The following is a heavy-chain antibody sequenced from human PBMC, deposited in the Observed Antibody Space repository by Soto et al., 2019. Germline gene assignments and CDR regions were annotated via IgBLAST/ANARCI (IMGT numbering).Heavy chain of an antibody. CDR1: GGTFSSYA. CDR3: ARGGPVDTAMDDYYYYGMDV. Sequence: SVKVSCKASGGTFSSYAISWVRQAPGQGLEWMGGIIPIFGTANYAQKFQGRVTITADESTSTAYMELSSLRSEDTAVYYCARGGPVDTAMDDYYYYGMDVWGQGTTVTVSS. J-gene: IGHJ6*02. D-gene: IGHD5-18*01. CDR2: IIPIFGTA. V-gene: IGHV1-69*13.